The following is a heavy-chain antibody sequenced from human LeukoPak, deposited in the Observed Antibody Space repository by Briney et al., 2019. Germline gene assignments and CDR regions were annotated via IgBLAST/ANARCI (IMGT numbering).Heavy chain of an antibody. V-gene: IGHV4-59*08. D-gene: IGHD6-13*01. J-gene: IGHJ4*02. Sequence: SETLSLTCAVSGGSISSYYWSWIRQPPGTGLEWIGYTHYSGSTDYNPSLKTRVTISVDPSKNQFSLKLSSVTAADTAVYYCARGAAGTVPFDYWGQGTLVTVSS. CDR1: GGSISSYY. CDR2: THYSGST. CDR3: ARGAAGTVPFDY.